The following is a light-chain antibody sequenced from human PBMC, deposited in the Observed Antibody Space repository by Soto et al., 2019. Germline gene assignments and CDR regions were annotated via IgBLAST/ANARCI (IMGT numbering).Light chain of an antibody. J-gene: IGLJ1*01. CDR2: EVS. Sequence: QSSLTQPASVSGSPGQSITISCTGTSSDVGGYNYVSWYQQHPGKAPKLMIYEVSNRPSGVSNRFSGSKSGNTASLTISGLQAEDEADYYCSSYTSSSPPVFGTGTKVTV. CDR1: SSDVGGYNY. V-gene: IGLV2-14*01. CDR3: SSYTSSSPPV.